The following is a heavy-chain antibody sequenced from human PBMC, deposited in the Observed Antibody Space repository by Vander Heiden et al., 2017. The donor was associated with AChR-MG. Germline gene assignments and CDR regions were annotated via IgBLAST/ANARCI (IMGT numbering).Heavy chain of an antibody. D-gene: IGHD1-26*01. CDR1: GFTLSSNS. Sequence: EVQLVESGGGLVKTGGSVRLSLAASGFTLSSNSRNWVRQAPGKGLEGGSSISSSSSYIYYADSVKGLFTISRDNAKNSLYLQMNSLRAEDTAVYYCARDVTEWDQLMDYWGQGTLVTVSS. J-gene: IGHJ4*02. CDR2: ISSSSSYI. CDR3: ARDVTEWDQLMDY. V-gene: IGHV3-21*01.